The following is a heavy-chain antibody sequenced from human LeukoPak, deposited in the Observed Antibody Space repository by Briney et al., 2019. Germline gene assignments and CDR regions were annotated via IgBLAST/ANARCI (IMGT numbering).Heavy chain of an antibody. CDR3: ARTYYYDSSGYYENLLFDY. Sequence: SETLSLTCAVYGGSFSGYYWSWIRQPPGKGLEWIGEINHSGSTNYNPSLKSRVTISVDTSKNQFSLKPSSVTAADTAVYYCARTYYYDSSGYYENLLFDYWGQGTLVTVSS. CDR1: GGSFSGYY. CDR2: INHSGST. V-gene: IGHV4-34*01. D-gene: IGHD3-22*01. J-gene: IGHJ4*02.